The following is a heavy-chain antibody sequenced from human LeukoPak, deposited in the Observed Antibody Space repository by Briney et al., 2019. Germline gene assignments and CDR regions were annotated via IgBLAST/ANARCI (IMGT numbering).Heavy chain of an antibody. CDR3: ARDADIVVVPAAMGGY. D-gene: IGHD2-2*01. V-gene: IGHV4-38-2*02. J-gene: IGHJ4*02. CDR2: IYHSGST. Sequence: PLETLSLTCTVSGYPISIGYYWGSTRQPPGKGLERIGCIYHSGSTYYNPSLKSRVTISVDTSKNPFSLKLSSVTAADTAVYYCARDADIVVVPAAMGGYWGQGTLVTVSS. CDR1: GYPISIGYY.